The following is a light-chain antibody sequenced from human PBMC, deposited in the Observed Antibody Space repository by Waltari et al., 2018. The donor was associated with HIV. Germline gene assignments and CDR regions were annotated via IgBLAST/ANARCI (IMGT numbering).Light chain of an antibody. V-gene: IGLV2-14*03. Sequence: QSALTQPASVSGSPGQSIPISCTGTSSDVGGYNYLSWYQQHPGKAPKLMIYDVSNRPSGVSNRFSGSKSGNTASLTISGLQAEDEADYYCSSYTSSSTDVFGTGTKVTVL. CDR1: SSDVGGYNY. CDR2: DVS. CDR3: SSYTSSSTDV. J-gene: IGLJ1*01.